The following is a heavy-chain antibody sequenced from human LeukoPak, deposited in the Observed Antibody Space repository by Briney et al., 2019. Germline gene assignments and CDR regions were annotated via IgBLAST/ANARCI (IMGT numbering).Heavy chain of an antibody. J-gene: IGHJ4*02. V-gene: IGHV1-46*01. CDR1: GYTFTSNY. CDR3: ARGRITMVRGVNFFVY. CDR2: ISPSGGST. D-gene: IGHD3-10*01. Sequence: ASVKVSCKAFGYTFTSNYMHWVRQAPGQGPEWMGVISPSGGSTTYAQKFQGRVTLTRDMSTSTDYLELSSLRSEDTAVYYCARGRITMVRGVNFFVYWGQGTLVTVSS.